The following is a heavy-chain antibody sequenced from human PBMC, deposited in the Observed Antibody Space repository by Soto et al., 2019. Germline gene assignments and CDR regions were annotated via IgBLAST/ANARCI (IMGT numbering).Heavy chain of an antibody. J-gene: IGHJ6*03. V-gene: IGHV3-11*01. CDR3: ARPREGGYCSGGSCGFYMDV. CDR2: ISSSAFTI. Sequence: GWSLRLSCAACGVTFCVYYISWIRQAPGKGLEWVSYISSSAFTIFYADSVKGRFTISRDNAKNSLYLQMNSLRAEDTAVYYCARPREGGYCSGGSCGFYMDVWGKGTTVTVSS. CDR1: GVTFCVYY. D-gene: IGHD2-15*01.